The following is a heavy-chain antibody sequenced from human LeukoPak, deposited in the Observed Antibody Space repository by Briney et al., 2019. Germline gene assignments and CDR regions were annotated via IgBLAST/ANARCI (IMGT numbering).Heavy chain of an antibody. V-gene: IGHV3-33*01. CDR2: IWYDGSNK. Sequence: QPGRSLRLSCAASGFTFSSYGMHWVRQAPGKGLEWVAVIWYDGSNKYYADSVKGRFTISRDNSKNTLYLQMNSLRAEDTAVYYCARVSHGSGSPYYYYGMDVWGQGTTVTVSS. CDR1: GFTFSSYG. J-gene: IGHJ6*02. D-gene: IGHD3-10*01. CDR3: ARVSHGSGSPYYYYGMDV.